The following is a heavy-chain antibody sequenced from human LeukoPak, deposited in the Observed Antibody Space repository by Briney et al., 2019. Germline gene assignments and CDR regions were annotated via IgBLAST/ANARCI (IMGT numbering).Heavy chain of an antibody. CDR2: ISSSGSTI. J-gene: IGHJ4*02. D-gene: IGHD6-19*01. CDR1: GFTFSSYE. V-gene: IGHV3-48*03. CDR3: VRLSVAGSFDY. Sequence: LAGGSLRLSCAASGFTFSSYEMNWVRQAPGKGLEWVSYISSSGSTIYYADSVKGRFTISRDNAKNSLYLQMNSLRAEDTAVYYCVRLSVAGSFDYWGQGTLVTVSS.